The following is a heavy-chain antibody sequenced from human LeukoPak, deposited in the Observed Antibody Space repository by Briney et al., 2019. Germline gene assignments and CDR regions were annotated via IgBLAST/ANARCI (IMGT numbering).Heavy chain of an antibody. J-gene: IGHJ4*02. V-gene: IGHV3-53*01. Sequence: GGSLRLSCAASGFTVSSNFMSWVRQAPGKGLEWVSVIYSGGDTYYADSVMGRFTISRDSSKNTLYLQMNSLRAEDTAVYYCARDIGGIFDSWGQGTLVTVSS. CDR2: IYSGGDT. CDR3: ARDIGGIFDS. CDR1: GFTVSSNF. D-gene: IGHD1-26*01.